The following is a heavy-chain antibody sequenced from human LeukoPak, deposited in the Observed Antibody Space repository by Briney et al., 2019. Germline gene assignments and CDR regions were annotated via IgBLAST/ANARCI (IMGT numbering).Heavy chain of an antibody. J-gene: IGHJ3*02. CDR1: GFTVSSNY. Sequence: GGSLRLSCAASGFTVSSNYMTWVRQAPGKGLEWVSIIYDGGSTYHADSVKGRFTISRDNSKNTLYLQMNSLRAEDTAVYYCARDQGYGDFTGAFDIWGQGTMVTVSS. CDR2: IYDGGST. V-gene: IGHV3-66*02. D-gene: IGHD4-17*01. CDR3: ARDQGYGDFTGAFDI.